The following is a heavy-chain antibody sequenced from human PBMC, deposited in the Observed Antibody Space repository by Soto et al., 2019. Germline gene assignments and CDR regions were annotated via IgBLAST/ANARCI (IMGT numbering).Heavy chain of an antibody. CDR2: ISGSGDST. V-gene: IGHV3-23*01. CDR3: AKATVTREKSYYYYYYMDV. CDR1: GFTFSNYA. Sequence: GGSLRLSCAASGFTFSNYAMSWVRQAPGEGLEWVSGISGSGDSTYYADSVNGRFTISRDNLKNTLYLQMNSLRAEDTAVYYCAKATVTREKSYYYYYYMDVWGKGTTVTVSS. J-gene: IGHJ6*03. D-gene: IGHD4-17*01.